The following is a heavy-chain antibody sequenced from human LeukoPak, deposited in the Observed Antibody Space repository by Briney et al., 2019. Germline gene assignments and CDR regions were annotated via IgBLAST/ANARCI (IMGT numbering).Heavy chain of an antibody. CDR1: GFTFSNYW. D-gene: IGHD3-10*01. CDR2: IKQDGSES. J-gene: IGHJ6*03. V-gene: IGHV3-7*01. CDR3: SGTALRYYYYYMDV. Sequence: GGSLRLSCAASGFTFSNYWVTWVRQAPGKGLEWVANIKQDGSESYYVDSVKGRFTISRDNAKNSLYLQMNSLRAEDTAVYYCSGTALRYYYYYMDVWGKGTTVTVSS.